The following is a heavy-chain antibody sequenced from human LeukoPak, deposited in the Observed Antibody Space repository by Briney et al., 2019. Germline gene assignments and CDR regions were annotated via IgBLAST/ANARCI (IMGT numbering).Heavy chain of an antibody. J-gene: IGHJ4*02. Sequence: GGSLRLSCAASGFTFSSYSMTWVRRAPGKGLEWVSSISSTSTFIYYGDSVKGRFTISRDNARNSLYLQMNSLRAEDTAIYYCARVTILRGVTLDSWGQGTLVTVSS. V-gene: IGHV3-21*01. D-gene: IGHD3-10*01. CDR1: GFTFSSYS. CDR3: ARVTILRGVTLDS. CDR2: ISSTSTFI.